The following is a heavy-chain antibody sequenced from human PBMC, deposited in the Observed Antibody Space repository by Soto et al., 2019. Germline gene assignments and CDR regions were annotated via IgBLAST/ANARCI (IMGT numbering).Heavy chain of an antibody. Sequence: GASVKVSCKASGYTFTSYYMHWVRQAPGQGLEWMGIINPSGGSTSYAQKFQGRVTMTRDTSTSTVYMELSSLRSEDTAVYYCARDRVAFSSFPVHYYYYGMGVWGQGTTVTVSS. CDR2: INPSGGST. V-gene: IGHV1-46*01. J-gene: IGHJ6*02. D-gene: IGHD6-6*01. CDR1: GYTFTSYY. CDR3: ARDRVAFSSFPVHYYYYGMGV.